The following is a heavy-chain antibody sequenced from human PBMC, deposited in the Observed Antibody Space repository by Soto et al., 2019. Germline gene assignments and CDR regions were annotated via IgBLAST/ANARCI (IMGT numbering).Heavy chain of an antibody. V-gene: IGHV3-9*01. J-gene: IGHJ4*02. Sequence: EVQLVESGGGLVQPGRSLRLSCAASGFTFDDYAMHWVRQAPGKGLEWVSGIRWNSGSIGYADSVKGRFTMSIDNAKNSLYLQINSLRAEDTALYYCARVSWNDKYDFDYWGQGTLVTVSS. CDR2: IRWNSGSI. CDR3: ARVSWNDKYDFDY. CDR1: GFTFDDYA. D-gene: IGHD1-1*01.